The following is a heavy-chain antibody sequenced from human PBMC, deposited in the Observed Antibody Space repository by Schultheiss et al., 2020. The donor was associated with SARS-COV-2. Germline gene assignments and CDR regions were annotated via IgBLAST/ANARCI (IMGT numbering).Heavy chain of an antibody. J-gene: IGHJ4*02. CDR3: ASFGNYVVSFDY. CDR2: IYYSGST. CDR1: GGSISSSSYY. V-gene: IGHV4-39*07. D-gene: IGHD4-11*01. Sequence: GSLRLSCTVSGGSISSSSYYWGWIRQPPGKGLEWIGSIYYSGSTYYNPSLKSRVTISVDTSKDQFSLKVTSVTAADTAVYYCASFGNYVVSFDYWGQGTLVTVSS.